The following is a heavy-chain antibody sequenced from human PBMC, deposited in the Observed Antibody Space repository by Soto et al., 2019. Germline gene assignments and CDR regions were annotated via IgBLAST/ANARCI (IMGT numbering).Heavy chain of an antibody. J-gene: IGHJ5*02. Sequence: PSETLSLTCTVSGGSINSGDYYWSWIRQPPGKGLEWIGYIYYSGSTYYNPSLKSRVTISVDTSKNQFSLKLSSVTAADTAVYYCARDIAARPGWFDPWGQGTLVTVSS. CDR3: ARDIAARPGWFDP. CDR1: GGSINSGDYY. V-gene: IGHV4-30-4*01. CDR2: IYYSGST. D-gene: IGHD6-6*01.